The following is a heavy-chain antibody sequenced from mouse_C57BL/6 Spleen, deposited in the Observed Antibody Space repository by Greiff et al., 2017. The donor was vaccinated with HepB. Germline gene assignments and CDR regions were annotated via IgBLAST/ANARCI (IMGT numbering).Heavy chain of an antibody. CDR2: ISYDGSN. D-gene: IGHD2-5*01. CDR3: ARDSNYLFAY. Sequence: DVKLQESGPGLVKPSQSLSLTCSVTGYSITSGYYWNWIRQFPGNKLEWMGYISYDGSNNYNPSLKNRISITRDTSKNQFFLKLNSVTTEDTATYYCARDSNYLFAYWGQGTLVTVSA. J-gene: IGHJ3*01. V-gene: IGHV3-6*01. CDR1: GYSITSGYY.